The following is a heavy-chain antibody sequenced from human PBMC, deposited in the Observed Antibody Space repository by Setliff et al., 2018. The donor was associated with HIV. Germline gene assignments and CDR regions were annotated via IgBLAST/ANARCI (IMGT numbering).Heavy chain of an antibody. CDR2: INHSGST. CDR1: GGSFSDDS. V-gene: IGHV4-34*01. Sequence: PSETLSLTCAVYGGSFSDDSWNWIRQPPGKGLEWVGEINHSGSTNYNPSLKSRVTISVDTSKNQFSLRLSSVTAADTAVYYCARRRITMIVAPFQHWGQGTLVTVSS. CDR3: ARRRITMIVAPFQH. J-gene: IGHJ1*01. D-gene: IGHD3-22*01.